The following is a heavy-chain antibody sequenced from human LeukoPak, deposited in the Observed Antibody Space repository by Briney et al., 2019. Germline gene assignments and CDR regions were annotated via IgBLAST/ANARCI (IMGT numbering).Heavy chain of an antibody. V-gene: IGHV3-33*01. CDR3: ARNPAKVFPAVY. J-gene: IGHJ4*02. CDR2: IWYAGSNK. Sequence: PGGSLRLSCAASGFTFSSYGMHWVRQAPGKGLEWVTVIWYAGSNKYYADSVKGRFTISRDNSKNTLYLQMNSLRAEDTAVYYCARNPAKVFPAVYWGQGTLVTVSS. CDR1: GFTFSSYG. D-gene: IGHD2-2*01.